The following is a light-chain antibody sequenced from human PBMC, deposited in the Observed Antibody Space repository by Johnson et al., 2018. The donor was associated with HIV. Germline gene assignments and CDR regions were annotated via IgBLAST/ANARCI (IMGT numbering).Light chain of an antibody. J-gene: IGLJ1*01. CDR1: SSNIGNHY. CDR3: GIWDASLSPLYV. V-gene: IGLV1-51*02. Sequence: QPVLTQPPSVSAAPGQKVTISCSGSSSNIGNHYVSWYQQLPGTAPKLLIYENNNRPSGIPDRFSGSKSGATATLGSTGPTTGAEPDYYWGIWDASLSPLYVFGSVTTITVL. CDR2: ENN.